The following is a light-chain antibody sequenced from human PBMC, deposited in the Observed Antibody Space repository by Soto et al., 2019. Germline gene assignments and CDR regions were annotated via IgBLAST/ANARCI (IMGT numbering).Light chain of an antibody. Sequence: QTVVTQPPSASGTPGQRVTISCSGSSSNIGSNTVNWYHQLPGTAPKLLMYSNNQRPSGVPDRFSGSKSGTSASLAISGLQSEEEADYYCAAWDDSLNGVVFGGGTKLTVL. CDR3: AAWDDSLNGVV. CDR1: SSNIGSNT. V-gene: IGLV1-44*01. CDR2: SNN. J-gene: IGLJ2*01.